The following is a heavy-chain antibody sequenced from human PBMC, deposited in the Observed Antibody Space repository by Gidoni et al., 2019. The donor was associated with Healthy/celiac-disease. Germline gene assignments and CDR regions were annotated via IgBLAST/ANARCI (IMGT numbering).Heavy chain of an antibody. D-gene: IGHD3-22*01. CDR2: IIPIFGTA. CDR3: ALGYDYDSSGYLYAFDI. CDR1: GGTFSSYA. J-gene: IGHJ3*02. Sequence: QVQLVQSGAEVKKPGSSVTVSCTASGGTFSSYAISWVRQAPGQGLEWMGGIIPIFGTANYAQKFQGRVTITADESTSTAYMELSSLRSEDTAVYYCALGYDYDSSGYLYAFDIWGQGTMVTVSS. V-gene: IGHV1-69*01.